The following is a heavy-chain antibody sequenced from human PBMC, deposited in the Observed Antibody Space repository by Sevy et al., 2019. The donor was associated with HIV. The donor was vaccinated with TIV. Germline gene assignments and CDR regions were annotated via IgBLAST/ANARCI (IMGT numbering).Heavy chain of an antibody. D-gene: IGHD5-12*01. V-gene: IGHV4-30-2*01. CDR2: IYHSGIT. Sequence: SETLSLTCAVSGGSISSGGYSWSWIRQPPGKGLEGIGYIYHSGITYYNPSLKSRVTISVDMSKNQFSLKLRSVTAADTAVYYCARDQVGGYEGLGMDVWGQGTTVTVSS. CDR1: GGSISSGGYS. J-gene: IGHJ6*02. CDR3: ARDQVGGYEGLGMDV.